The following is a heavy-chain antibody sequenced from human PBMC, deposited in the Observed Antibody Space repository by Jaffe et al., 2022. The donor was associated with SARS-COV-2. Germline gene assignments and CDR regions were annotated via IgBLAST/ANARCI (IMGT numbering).Heavy chain of an antibody. CDR3: TTDLGYGDYPLGRFDP. Sequence: EVQLVESGGGLVKPGGSLRLSCAASGFTFSNAWMSWVRQAPGKGLEWVGRIKSKTDGGTTDYAAPVKGRFTISRDDSKNTLYLQMNSLKTEDTAVYYCTTDLGYGDYPLGRFDPWGQGTLVTVSS. CDR2: IKSKTDGGTT. J-gene: IGHJ5*02. D-gene: IGHD4-17*01. V-gene: IGHV3-15*01. CDR1: GFTFSNAW.